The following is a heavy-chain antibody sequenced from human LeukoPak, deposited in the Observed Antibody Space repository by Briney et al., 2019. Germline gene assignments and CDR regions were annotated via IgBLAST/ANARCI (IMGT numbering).Heavy chain of an antibody. V-gene: IGHV3-43*02. Sequence: GGSLRLSCAASGFTFDDYVMHWVRQAPGKGLQWVSLISGDGGDTYYADPVKGRFTISRDNSKNSLYLQMNSLRTDDTALYYCAKDMVRGVNDYWGQGTLVTVSS. CDR2: ISGDGGDT. J-gene: IGHJ4*02. D-gene: IGHD3-10*01. CDR1: GFTFDDYV. CDR3: AKDMVRGVNDY.